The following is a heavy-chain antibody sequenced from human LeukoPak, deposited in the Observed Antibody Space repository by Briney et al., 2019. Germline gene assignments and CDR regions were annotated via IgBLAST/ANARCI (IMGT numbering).Heavy chain of an antibody. CDR2: MNPNSGNT. CDR3: ARGKPCSSGNCYRP. D-gene: IGHD2-15*01. Sequence: GASVKVSCKASGYTFTSYDIDWVRQATGQGLEWMGWMNPNSGNTGYAQKFQGRVTMTSDTSINTAYMELTSLRSDDTAVYYCARGKPCSSGNCYRPWGQGTLVTVSS. CDR1: GYTFTSYD. V-gene: IGHV1-8*01. J-gene: IGHJ4*02.